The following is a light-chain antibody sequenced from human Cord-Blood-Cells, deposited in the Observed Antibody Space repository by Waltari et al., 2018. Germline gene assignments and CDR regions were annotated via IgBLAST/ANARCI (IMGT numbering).Light chain of an antibody. J-gene: IGLJ3*02. V-gene: IGLV1-40*01. CDR3: QSYDSSLSGSV. CDR1: SSNIGAGYD. CDR2: GTS. Sequence: QSVLTQPPSVSGAPGQRVTISCTGSSSNIGAGYDVHWYQQLPGTAPKLLIYGTSNRPSGVPDRFSCSKSGTSASLAITGLQAEDEADYYCQSYDSSLSGSVFGGGTKLTVL.